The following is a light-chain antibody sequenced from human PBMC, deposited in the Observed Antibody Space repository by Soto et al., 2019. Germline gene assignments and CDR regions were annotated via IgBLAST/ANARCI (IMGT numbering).Light chain of an antibody. J-gene: IGLJ3*02. CDR3: SSYTSSSNWV. Sequence: QSVLTQPASVSGSPGQSITISCTGTSSDVGGYNYVSWYQQQPGKAPKLMIYDVSNRPSGVSNRFSGSKSGNTASLTISGLQAEDEADYYCSSYTSSSNWVFGGGTKLTVL. CDR1: SSDVGGYNY. V-gene: IGLV2-14*01. CDR2: DVS.